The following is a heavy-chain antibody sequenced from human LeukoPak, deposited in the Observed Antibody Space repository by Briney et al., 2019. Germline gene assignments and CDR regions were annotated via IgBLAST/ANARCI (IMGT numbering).Heavy chain of an antibody. D-gene: IGHD2/OR15-2a*01. CDR2: IQHGGTT. J-gene: IGHJ4*02. CDR3: TTATHFYL. V-gene: IGHV3-15*05. Sequence: GGSLRLSCATSGFSFGGAWLSWVRQAPGKGLEWIGRIQHGGTTHYAAPLRGRFTISRDDSKATLYLHMNNLKTEDTAIYYCTTATHFYLGAQGILVTVSS. CDR1: GFSFGGAW.